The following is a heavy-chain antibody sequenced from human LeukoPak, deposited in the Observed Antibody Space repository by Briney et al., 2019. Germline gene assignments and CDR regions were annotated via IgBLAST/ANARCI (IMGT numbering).Heavy chain of an antibody. CDR2: IYYSGST. CDR1: GFTVSSNY. Sequence: GSLRLSCAASGFTVSSNYMSWVRQPPGKGLEWIGSIYYSGSTYYNPSLKSRVTISVDTSKNQFSLKLSSVTAADTAVYYCARLGQQLVFDYWGQGTLVTVSS. V-gene: IGHV4-39*01. D-gene: IGHD6-13*01. CDR3: ARLGQQLVFDY. J-gene: IGHJ4*02.